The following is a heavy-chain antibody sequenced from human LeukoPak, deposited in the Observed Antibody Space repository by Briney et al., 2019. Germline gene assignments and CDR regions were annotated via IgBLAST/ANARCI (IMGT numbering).Heavy chain of an antibody. CDR2: ISYDGSNK. CDR3: AKSVAVAGGDYFDY. V-gene: IGHV3-30*18. D-gene: IGHD6-19*01. J-gene: IGHJ4*02. Sequence: PGRSLRLSCAASGFTFSSYGMHWVRQAPGKGLVWVAVISYDGSNKYYADSVKGRFTISRDNSKNTLYLQMNSLRAEDTAVYYCAKSVAVAGGDYFDYWGQGTLVTVSS. CDR1: GFTFSSYG.